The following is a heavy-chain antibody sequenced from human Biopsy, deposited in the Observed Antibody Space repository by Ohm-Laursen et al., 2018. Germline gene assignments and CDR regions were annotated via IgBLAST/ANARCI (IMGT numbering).Heavy chain of an antibody. CDR3: ARHAPSYSGSYWRYFDL. V-gene: IGHV4-59*08. J-gene: IGHJ2*01. CDR1: GGSISSYY. D-gene: IGHD1-26*01. CDR2: IYYTGST. Sequence: SDTLSLTCTVSGGSISSYYWSWIRQPPGKGLEWIGYIYYTGSTNYNPSLKSRVTISMTTSMNHLSLSLTSVTAADTAVYYCARHAPSYSGSYWRYFDLWGRGTLVTVSS.